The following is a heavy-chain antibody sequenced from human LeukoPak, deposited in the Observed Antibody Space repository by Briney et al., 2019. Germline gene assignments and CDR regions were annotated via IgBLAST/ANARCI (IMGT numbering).Heavy chain of an antibody. J-gene: IGHJ3*02. V-gene: IGHV1-69*05. CDR2: IIPIFGTA. CDR1: GGTFSSYA. Sequence: GASVKVSCKASGGTFSSYAISWVRQAPGQGLEWMGGIIPIFGTANYAQKFQGRVTITTDESTSTAYMELSSLRSEDTAVYYCARGSLRFLEWLLEDDAFDIWGQGTMVTVSS. CDR3: ARGSLRFLEWLLEDDAFDI. D-gene: IGHD3-3*01.